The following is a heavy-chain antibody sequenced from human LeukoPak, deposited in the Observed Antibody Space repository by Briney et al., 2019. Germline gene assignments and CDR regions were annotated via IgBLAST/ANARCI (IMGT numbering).Heavy chain of an antibody. J-gene: IGHJ2*01. Sequence: QTGGSLRLSCGASGFIFDDYAMHWVRQAPGKGLEWVSGISWNNGSIGYADSVKGRFTISRDNAKNSLYLQMNSLRPEDTALYYCAKDISIAATWYFDLWGRGTLVTVSS. CDR1: GFIFDDYA. V-gene: IGHV3-9*01. D-gene: IGHD2-15*01. CDR3: AKDISIAATWYFDL. CDR2: ISWNNGSI.